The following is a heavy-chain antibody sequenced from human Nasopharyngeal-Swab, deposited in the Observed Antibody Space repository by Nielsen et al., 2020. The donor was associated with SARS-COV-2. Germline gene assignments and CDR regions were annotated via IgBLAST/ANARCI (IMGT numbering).Heavy chain of an antibody. Sequence: GSLRLSCTVSGGSISSYYWSWIRQPPGKGLEWIGYISYSGSTNYNPSLKSRVTISVDTSKKQFSLRLSSLTAADTAVYYCARHAPPVYYYYMDVWGKGTTVTVSS. V-gene: IGHV4-59*08. J-gene: IGHJ6*03. CDR3: ARHAPPVYYYYMDV. CDR2: ISYSGST. CDR1: GGSISSYY.